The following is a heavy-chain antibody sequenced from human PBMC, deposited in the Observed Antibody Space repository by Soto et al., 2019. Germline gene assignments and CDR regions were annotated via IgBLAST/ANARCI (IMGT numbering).Heavy chain of an antibody. J-gene: IGHJ4*02. CDR3: ARLVYDSSGYRPG. D-gene: IGHD3-22*01. CDR2: VGPSGGNT. Sequence: ASVKVSCKASGYTFTTYFIHWVRQAPGQGLEWMRIVGPSGGNTAYAQRFQGRLTMTRDTSKNQFSLKLSSVTAADTAVYYCARLVYDSSGYRPGWGQGTLVTVSS. CDR1: GYTFTTYF. V-gene: IGHV1-46*01.